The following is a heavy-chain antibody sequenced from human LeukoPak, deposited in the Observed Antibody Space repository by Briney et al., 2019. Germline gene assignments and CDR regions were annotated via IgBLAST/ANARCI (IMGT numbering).Heavy chain of an antibody. CDR1: GGSISSYY. Sequence: SETLSLTCTVSGGSISSYYWSWIRQPPWKGLEWIGYIYYSGSTNYNPSLKSRVTISVDTSKNQFSLKLSSVTAADTAVYYCAREVGMAGDYYYYMDVWGKGTTVTVSS. J-gene: IGHJ6*03. CDR3: AREVGMAGDYYYYMDV. V-gene: IGHV4-59*12. D-gene: IGHD2-21*01. CDR2: IYYSGST.